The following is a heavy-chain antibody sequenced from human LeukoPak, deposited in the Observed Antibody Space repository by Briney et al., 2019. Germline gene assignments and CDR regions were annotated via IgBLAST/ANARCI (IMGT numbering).Heavy chain of an antibody. D-gene: IGHD2-2*02. CDR2: IYYSGST. CDR1: GGSISSSSYY. J-gene: IGHJ4*02. V-gene: IGHV4-39*07. CDR3: ARAGYCSSTSCHKYYFDY. Sequence: SETLSLTCTVSGGSISSSSYYWGWIRQPPGKGLEWIGSIYYSGSTYYNPSLKSRVTISVDTSKNQFSLKLSSVTAADTAVYNCARAGYCSSTSCHKYYFDYWGQGTLVTVSS.